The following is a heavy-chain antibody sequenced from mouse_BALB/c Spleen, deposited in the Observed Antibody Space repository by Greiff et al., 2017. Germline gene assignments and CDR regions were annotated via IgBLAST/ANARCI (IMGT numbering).Heavy chain of an antibody. J-gene: IGHJ4*01. CDR1: GYTFTDYV. CDR2: IYPGSGST. V-gene: IGHV1-77*01. CDR3: AITPEVDY. Sequence: QVHVKQSGPELVKPGASVTMSCKASGYTFTDYVISWVKQRTGQGLEWIGEIYPGSGSTYYNEKFKGKATLTADKSSNTAYMQLSSLTSEDSAVCSCAITPEVDYWGQGTSVTVSS.